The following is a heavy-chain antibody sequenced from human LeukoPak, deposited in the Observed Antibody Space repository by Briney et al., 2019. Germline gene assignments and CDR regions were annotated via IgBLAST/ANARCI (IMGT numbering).Heavy chain of an antibody. J-gene: IGHJ4*02. Sequence: KPSETLSLTCTVSGGSISSYYWSWIRQPPGKGLEWIGYIYYSGSTNYNPSLKSRVAMSVDTSKNQFSLKLSSVTAADTAVYYCAREVYDILTGYPTSIDYWGQGTLVTVSS. CDR2: IYYSGST. D-gene: IGHD3-9*01. CDR1: GGSISSYY. CDR3: AREVYDILTGYPTSIDY. V-gene: IGHV4-59*12.